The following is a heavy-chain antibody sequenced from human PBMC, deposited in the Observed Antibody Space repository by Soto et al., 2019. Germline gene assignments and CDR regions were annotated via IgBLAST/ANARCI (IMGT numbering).Heavy chain of an antibody. CDR1: GGSIRNADYY. CDR2: IYYSGST. V-gene: IGHV4-30-4*01. D-gene: IGHD3-22*01. J-gene: IGHJ4*02. CDR3: ARGISMTVAVQRDAPDKYLFDS. Sequence: SETLSLTCSVSGGSIRNADYYWSWIRQPPGKGLEWIGYIYYSGSTYYNPSLKSRLTISVDTSRNQFSLNLSSVTAADTAVYYCARGISMTVAVQRDAPDKYLFDSWGQGTLVTVSS.